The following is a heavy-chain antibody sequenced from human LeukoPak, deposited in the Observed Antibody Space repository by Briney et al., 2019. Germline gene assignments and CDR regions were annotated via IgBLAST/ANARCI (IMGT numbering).Heavy chain of an antibody. CDR1: GFIFSGYG. CDR2: IQFDGSDE. V-gene: IGHV3-30*02. J-gene: IGHJ5*02. D-gene: IGHD2-2*01. CDR3: AKGQQLQPLHH. Sequence: GGSLRLSCAASGFIFSGYGMHWVRQAPGKGLGGVAFIQFDGSDEHYADSVKGRFTISRDNSKNTLFLQMNSLGAEDTSVYYCAKGQQLQPLHHWGQGTLVTVSS.